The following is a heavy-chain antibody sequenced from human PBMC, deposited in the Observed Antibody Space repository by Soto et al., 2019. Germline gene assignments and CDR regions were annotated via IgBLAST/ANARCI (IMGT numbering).Heavy chain of an antibody. CDR2: ISSSSSYI. D-gene: IGHD6-6*01. Sequence: WGSLRLSCAPSGVTFSSYSMNWVRPAPGKGLEWVSSISSSSSYIYYADSVKGRFTISRDNAKNSLYLQMNSLRAEDTAVYYCARESKAARRSYGMDVWGQGTMVTVSS. CDR1: GVTFSSYS. J-gene: IGHJ6*02. V-gene: IGHV3-21*01. CDR3: ARESKAARRSYGMDV.